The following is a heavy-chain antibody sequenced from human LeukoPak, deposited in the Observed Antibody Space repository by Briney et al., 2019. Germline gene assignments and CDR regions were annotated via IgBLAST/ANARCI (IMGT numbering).Heavy chain of an antibody. CDR3: ARDPRRVAAAGTIDY. D-gene: IGHD6-13*01. CDR2: IYHSGST. J-gene: IGHJ4*02. CDR1: GGSISSSNW. V-gene: IGHV4-4*02. Sequence: TSETLSLTCAVSGGSISSSNWWSWVRQPPGKGLEWIGEIYHSGSTNYNPSLKSRVTISVDKSKNQFSLKLSSVTAADTAVYYCARDPRRVAAAGTIDYWGQGTLVTVSS.